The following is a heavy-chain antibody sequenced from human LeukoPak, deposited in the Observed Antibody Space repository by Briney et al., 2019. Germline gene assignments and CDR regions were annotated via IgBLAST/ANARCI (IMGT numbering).Heavy chain of an antibody. CDR2: IRTKGNSYAT. CDR3: SRHSVDYGDSIVGGNYYYGMDV. J-gene: IGHJ6*02. CDR1: GFTFSGCA. D-gene: IGHD4-17*01. Sequence: GGSLRLSCAASGFTFSGCAMHWVRQASGKGLEWVGRIRTKGNSYATEYAASVKGRFTISRDDSKNTAYLQMNSLKTEDTAVYYCSRHSVDYGDSIVGGNYYYGMDVWGQGTTVTVSS. V-gene: IGHV3-73*01.